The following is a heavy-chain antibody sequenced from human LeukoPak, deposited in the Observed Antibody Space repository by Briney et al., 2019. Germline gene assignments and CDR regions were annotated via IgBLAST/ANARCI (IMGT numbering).Heavy chain of an antibody. CDR1: GYTFTNYG. J-gene: IGHJ4*02. V-gene: IGHV1-18*01. D-gene: IGHD5-12*01. CDR3: ARFISIVATIGVDY. Sequence: ASVKVSCKTSGYTFTNYGISWARQAPGQGLEWMGWISAYNGNTNYAQNLQGRVTMTTDTSTSTAYMELRSLTSDDTAMYYCARFISIVATIGVDYWGQGTLVTVSS. CDR2: ISAYNGNT.